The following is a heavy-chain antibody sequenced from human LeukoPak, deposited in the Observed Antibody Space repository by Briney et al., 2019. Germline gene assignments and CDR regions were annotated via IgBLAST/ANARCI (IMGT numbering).Heavy chain of an antibody. V-gene: IGHV3-23*01. Sequence: GGSLRLSCAASGFTFSSYAMSWVRQAPGKGLEWVSAISGSGDNTYYADSAKGRFTISRDNSKNTLYLQMNSLRAEDTAVYYCASRWYTSGWYFHRWGQGTLATVSS. CDR1: GFTFSSYA. J-gene: IGHJ1*01. CDR3: ASRWYTSGWYFHR. D-gene: IGHD6-19*01. CDR2: ISGSGDNT.